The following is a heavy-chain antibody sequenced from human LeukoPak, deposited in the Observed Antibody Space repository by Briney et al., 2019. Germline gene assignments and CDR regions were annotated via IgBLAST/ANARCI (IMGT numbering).Heavy chain of an antibody. D-gene: IGHD1/OR15-1a*01. V-gene: IGHV4-39*07. J-gene: IGHJ4*02. CDR2: IYYSGST. Sequence: PSETLSLTCTVSGGSISSSSYYWGWIRQPPGKGLEWIGSIYYSGSTYYNPSLKSRVTISVDTSKNQFSLKLSSVTAADTAVYYCARGMAQQPERFDYWGQGTLVTVSS. CDR1: GGSISSSSYY. CDR3: ARGMAQQPERFDY.